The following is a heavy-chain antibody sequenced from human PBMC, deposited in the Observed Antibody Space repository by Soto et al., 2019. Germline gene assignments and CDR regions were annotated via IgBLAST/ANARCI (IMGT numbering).Heavy chain of an antibody. CDR2: VSIGGST. CDR1: GFTFSSYA. CDR3: AKRRGAGGHFDY. Sequence: PGGSLRLSCAASGFTFSSYAMGWVRQGPGKGLEWVAVVSIGGSTHYADSVRGRLTISRDNSKNTLSLQMNSLTAEDTAVYFCAKRRGAGGHFDYWGQGALVTVSS. J-gene: IGHJ4*02. V-gene: IGHV3-23*01. D-gene: IGHD2-15*01.